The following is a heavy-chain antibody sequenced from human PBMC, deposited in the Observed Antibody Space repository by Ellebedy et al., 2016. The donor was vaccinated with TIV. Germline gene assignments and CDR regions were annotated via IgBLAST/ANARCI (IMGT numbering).Heavy chain of an antibody. CDR3: ARDAPPYYDSSGYLSYYYYYGMDV. D-gene: IGHD3-22*01. CDR1: GGTFSSYA. V-gene: IGHV1-69*13. J-gene: IGHJ6*02. CDR2: IIPIFGTA. Sequence: AASVKVSCKASGGTFSSYAISWVRQAPGQGLEWMGGIIPIFGTANYAQKFQGRVTITADESTSTAYMELSSLRSEDTAVYYCARDAPPYYDSSGYLSYYYYYGMDVWGQGTTVTVSS.